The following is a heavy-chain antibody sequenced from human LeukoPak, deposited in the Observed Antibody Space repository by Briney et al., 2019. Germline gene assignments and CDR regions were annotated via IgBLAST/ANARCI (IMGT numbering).Heavy chain of an antibody. D-gene: IGHD1-26*01. CDR2: VYDSGST. Sequence: SETLSLACTVSGASSSDYYWSWIRQPPGKGLEWIAYVYDSGSTNYNFSLKSRVTISVDTSKKQFSLKLSSVTAADTAVYYCARGSGSYHSRLDSWGQGTLVTVFS. CDR1: GASSSDYY. CDR3: ARGSGSYHSRLDS. V-gene: IGHV4-59*08. J-gene: IGHJ4*02.